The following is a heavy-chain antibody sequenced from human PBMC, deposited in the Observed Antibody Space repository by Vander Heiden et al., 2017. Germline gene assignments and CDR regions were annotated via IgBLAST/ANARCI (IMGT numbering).Heavy chain of an antibody. Sequence: QVQLVESGGGVVQPGRSLRLSCAASGFTFSSYGMHWVRQAPGKGLEWVAVISYDGSNKYDADAGKGRFTISRDNSKNTMYLQMNSMRDEDTAVYYCATMVRGVITPFDIWGQGKMVTVS. CDR3: ATMVRGVITPFDI. D-gene: IGHD3-10*01. CDR2: ISYDGSNK. V-gene: IGHV3-30*03. CDR1: GFTFSSYG. J-gene: IGHJ3*02.